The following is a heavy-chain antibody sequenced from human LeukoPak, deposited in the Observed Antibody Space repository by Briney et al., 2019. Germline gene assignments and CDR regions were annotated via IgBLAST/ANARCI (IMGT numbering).Heavy chain of an antibody. J-gene: IGHJ5*02. CDR2: INPNSGCT. CDR1: GYTFTGYY. CDR3: ARVAIVVVVAAQYNWFDP. V-gene: IGHV1-2*02. Sequence: ASVKVSCKASGYTFTGYYMHWVRQAPGQGLEWMGWINPNSGCTNYAQKFQGRVTMTSDTSISTAYMELSRLRSDDTAVYYCARVAIVVVVAAQYNWFDPWGQGTLVTVSS. D-gene: IGHD2-15*01.